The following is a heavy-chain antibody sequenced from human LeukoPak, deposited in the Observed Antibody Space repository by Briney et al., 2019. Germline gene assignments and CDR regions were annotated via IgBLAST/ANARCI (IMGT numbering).Heavy chain of an antibody. V-gene: IGHV3-7*01. J-gene: IGHJ4*02. D-gene: IGHD3-10*01. CDR3: ARDYAGSPDY. CDR1: GFTFSSYW. CDR2: IKQDGSEK. Sequence: SGGSLRLSCAASGFTFSSYWMSWVRQAPGKGLEWVANIKQDGSEKYYVDSVKGRFTISRDNAKNTAYLQMNSLRDEDTAVYFCARDYAGSPDYWGQGTLVTVSA.